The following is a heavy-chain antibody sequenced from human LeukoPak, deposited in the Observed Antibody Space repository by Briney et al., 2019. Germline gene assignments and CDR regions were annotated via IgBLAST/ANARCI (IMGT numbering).Heavy chain of an antibody. V-gene: IGHV6-1*01. D-gene: IGHD3-10*01. CDR3: AAGSSGSSHYYFDY. CDR1: GDSVSSNSAA. Sequence: PSQTLSLTCAISGDSVSSNSAAWHWIRQSPSRGLEWLGRTWYRSRWYNEYAVSVKSRTTINPDTSKNQFSLHLNSVTPEDTAVYYCAAGSSGSSHYYFDYWGQGTLVTVSS. J-gene: IGHJ4*02. CDR2: TWYRSRWYN.